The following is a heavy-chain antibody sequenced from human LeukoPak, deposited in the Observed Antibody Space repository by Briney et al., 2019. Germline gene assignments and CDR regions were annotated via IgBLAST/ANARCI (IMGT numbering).Heavy chain of an antibody. J-gene: IGHJ3*02. CDR1: GGSISSGGYY. D-gene: IGHD5-12*01. CDR2: IYYSGST. CDR3: ARAPSGVATRTDAFDI. Sequence: SETLSLTCTVSGGSISSGGYYWRWVRQHPGKGLEWIGYIYYSGSTYYNPSLKSRVTISVDTSKNQFSLKLSSVTAADTAVYYCARAPSGVATRTDAFDIWGQGTMVTVSS. V-gene: IGHV4-31*03.